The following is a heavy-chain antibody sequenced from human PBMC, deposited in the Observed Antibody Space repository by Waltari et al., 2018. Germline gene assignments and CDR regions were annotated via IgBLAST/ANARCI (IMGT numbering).Heavy chain of an antibody. CDR3: ARVTARQDIAAPPDY. CDR2: IYYSGST. Sequence: QLQLQESGPGLVKPSETLSLTCTVSGASISSSSSYWGWTRQPPGKGWGWIGSIYYSGSTYYNPSLKSRVTISVDTSKNQFSLKLSSVTAADTAVYYCARVTARQDIAAPPDYWGQGTLVTVSS. CDR1: GASISSSSSY. V-gene: IGHV4-39*07. D-gene: IGHD6-6*01. J-gene: IGHJ4*02.